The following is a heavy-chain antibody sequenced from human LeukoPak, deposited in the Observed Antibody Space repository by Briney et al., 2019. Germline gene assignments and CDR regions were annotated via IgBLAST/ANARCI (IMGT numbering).Heavy chain of an antibody. CDR2: ISAYNGNT. Sequence: ASVKVSCKASGYTFTSNYIHWVRQAPGQGLEWMGWISAYNGNTNYAQKLQGRVTMTTDTSTSTAYMELRSLRPDDTAVYYCASEDPPYWGQGTLVTVSS. V-gene: IGHV1-18*04. J-gene: IGHJ4*02. CDR3: ASEDPPY. CDR1: GYTFTSNY.